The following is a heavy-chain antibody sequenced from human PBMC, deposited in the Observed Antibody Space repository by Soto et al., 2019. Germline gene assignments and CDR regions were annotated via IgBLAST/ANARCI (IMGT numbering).Heavy chain of an antibody. CDR3: ARLFRDVYNAVEY. CDR1: GGSISSYH. J-gene: IGHJ4*02. D-gene: IGHD3-3*01. Sequence: QVQLQESGPGLVKPSENLSLTCTVSGGSISSYHWSWIRQSPGKGLEWIGYTSNSAPTIYNPSLKSRVTISADTSKNQFSLWLSSVTAADTAVYFCARLFRDVYNAVEYWGQGALVTVPS. V-gene: IGHV4-59*08. CDR2: TSNSAPT.